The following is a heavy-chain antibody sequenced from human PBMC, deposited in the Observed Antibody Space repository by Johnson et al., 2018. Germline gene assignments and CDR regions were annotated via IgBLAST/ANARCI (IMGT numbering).Heavy chain of an antibody. J-gene: IGHJ6*03. D-gene: IGHD1-20*01. V-gene: IGHV3-66*02. CDR2: IYSGGST. Sequence: VQLLETGGGLVQPGGSLRLSCAASGFTVSSNYMSWVRQAPGKGLEWVSVIYSGGSTYYADSVKGRFTISRDSSKNTLYLQMNSLGPEDTAVYYCAREVTGYYYYYYSDVWGKGTTGTVSS. CDR3: AREVTGYYYYYYSDV. CDR1: GFTVSSNY.